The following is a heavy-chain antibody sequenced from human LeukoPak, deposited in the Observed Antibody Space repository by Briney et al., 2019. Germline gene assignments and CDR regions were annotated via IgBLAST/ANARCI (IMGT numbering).Heavy chain of an antibody. Sequence: PSETLSLTCTVSGGSISSSSYYWGWIRQPPGKGLGWIGSIYYSGSTYYNPSLKSRVTISVDTSKNQFSLKLSSVTAADTAVYYCASMVRGSFDYWGQGTLVTVSS. CDR2: IYYSGST. D-gene: IGHD3-10*01. CDR1: GGSISSSSYY. J-gene: IGHJ4*02. CDR3: ASMVRGSFDY. V-gene: IGHV4-39*07.